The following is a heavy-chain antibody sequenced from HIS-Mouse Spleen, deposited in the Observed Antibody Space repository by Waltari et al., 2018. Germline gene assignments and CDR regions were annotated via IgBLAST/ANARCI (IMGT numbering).Heavy chain of an antibody. CDR2: IYYSGRT. CDR1: GGSISSGGYY. D-gene: IGHD3-3*01. V-gene: IGHV4-31*03. CDR3: ARSPYYDFWSGYSDNWFDP. Sequence: QVQLQESGPGLVKPSQTLSLTCTVSGGSISSGGYYWSWIRQHPGKGLEWIGYIYYSGRTYSTPSLKGRVTISVDTSKSQFSLKLSSVTAADTAVYYCARSPYYDFWSGYSDNWFDPWGQGTLVTVSS. J-gene: IGHJ5*02.